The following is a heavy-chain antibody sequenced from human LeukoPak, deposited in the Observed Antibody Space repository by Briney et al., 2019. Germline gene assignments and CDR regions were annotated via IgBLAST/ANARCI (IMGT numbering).Heavy chain of an antibody. D-gene: IGHD2-2*02. CDR2: IIPIFGTA. V-gene: IGHV1-69*13. J-gene: IGHJ6*02. Sequence: ASVKLSCKASGGTVSSYAISWVRQAPGQGLGWMGGIIPIFGTANYAQKFQGRVTITADESTSTAYMELSSLGSEDTAVYYCAACSTSCYNDYYYGMDACGQGTTVTVSS. CDR3: AACSTSCYNDYYYGMDA. CDR1: GGTVSSYA.